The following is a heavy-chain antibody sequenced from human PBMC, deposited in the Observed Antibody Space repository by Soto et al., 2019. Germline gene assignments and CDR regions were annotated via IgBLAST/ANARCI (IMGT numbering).Heavy chain of an antibody. V-gene: IGHV3-21*01. Sequence: EVQLVASGGGLVKPGGSLRLSCAASGFTFSSYSMNWVRQAPGKGLEWVSSISSSSSYIYYADSVKGRFTISRDNAKNSLYLKMNSLRAEDTAVYYCARDPWIQLWLPPNFDYWGQGTLVTVAS. CDR3: ARDPWIQLWLPPNFDY. CDR2: ISSSSSYI. CDR1: GFTFSSYS. J-gene: IGHJ4*02. D-gene: IGHD5-18*01.